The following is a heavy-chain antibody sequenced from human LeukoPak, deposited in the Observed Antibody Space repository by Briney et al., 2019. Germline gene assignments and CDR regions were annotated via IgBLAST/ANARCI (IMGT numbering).Heavy chain of an antibody. J-gene: IGHJ4*02. Sequence: ASVKVSCKASGYTFTSYAMNWVRQAPGQGLEWMGWINTNTGNPTYAQGFTGRFVFSLDTSVSTAYLQISSLKAEDTAVYYCARDLRGLRPALFDYWGQGTLVTVSS. D-gene: IGHD3-10*01. V-gene: IGHV7-4-1*02. CDR3: ARDLRGLRPALFDY. CDR2: INTNTGNP. CDR1: GYTFTSYA.